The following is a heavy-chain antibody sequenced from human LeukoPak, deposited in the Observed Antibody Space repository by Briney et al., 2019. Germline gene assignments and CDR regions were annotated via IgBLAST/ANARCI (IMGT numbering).Heavy chain of an antibody. V-gene: IGHV3-53*01. CDR3: ARVGRGGNYYDSSGYGY. Sequence: GGSLRLSCAASGFTVSSNYMSWVRQAPGKGLEWVSVIYSGGSTYYADSVKGRFTISRDNSKNTLYLQMNSLRAEDTAVYYCARVGRGGNYYDSSGYGYWGQGTLVTVSS. CDR1: GFTVSSNY. D-gene: IGHD3-22*01. CDR2: IYSGGST. J-gene: IGHJ4*02.